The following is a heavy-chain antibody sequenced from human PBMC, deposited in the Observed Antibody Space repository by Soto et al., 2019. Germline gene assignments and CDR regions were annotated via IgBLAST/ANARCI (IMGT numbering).Heavy chain of an antibody. J-gene: IGHJ6*02. D-gene: IGHD6-13*01. CDR1: GFSLTSGVVG. CDR2: IYWNDEQ. V-gene: IGHV2-5*01. Sequence: QITLKESGPTLVKPTQTLTLTCTFSGFSLTSGVVGVGWIRQPPGEALEWLALIYWNDEQYYNHSLRNRLTITMDTSKNQVVLTLPNMDPVDTATYYCAHRLPGPAGYDVWGQGTTVTVSS. CDR3: AHRLPGPAGYDV.